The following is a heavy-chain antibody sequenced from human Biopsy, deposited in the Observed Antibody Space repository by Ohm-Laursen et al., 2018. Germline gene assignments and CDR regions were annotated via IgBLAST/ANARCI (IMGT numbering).Heavy chain of an antibody. CDR1: GGSIISYY. CDR2: VYNGGIT. V-gene: IGHV4-59*01. CDR3: ARTPRDSFWSGSYKRGLWFDP. D-gene: IGHD3-3*01. J-gene: IGHJ5*02. Sequence: GTLSLTCSVPGGSIISYYWTWIRQPPGKGLEWIEHVYNGGITNYNPSLKSRVTISKDTSKNQFSLQVNSVTAADTAVYYCARTPRDSFWSGSYKRGLWFDPWGQGTLVIVSS.